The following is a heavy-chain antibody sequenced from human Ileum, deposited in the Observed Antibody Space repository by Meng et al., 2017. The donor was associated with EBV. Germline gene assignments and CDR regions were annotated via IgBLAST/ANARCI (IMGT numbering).Heavy chain of an antibody. J-gene: IGHJ2*01. V-gene: IGHV4-30-4*01. CDR1: GGSISSSNYY. CDR3: ARGQKGYFDL. CDR2: IYNSGST. Sequence: QGQLQEPGPGLVKPSQTLSLTCPVSGGSISSSNYYWSWIRQPPGKGLEWSGHIYNSGSTYYNPSLKSRITISVDTSKNQFSLKLSSVTAADTAVYYCARGQKGYFDLWGRGTLVTVSS.